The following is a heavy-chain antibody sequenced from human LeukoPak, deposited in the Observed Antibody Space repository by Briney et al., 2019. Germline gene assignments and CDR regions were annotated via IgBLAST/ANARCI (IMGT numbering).Heavy chain of an antibody. Sequence: RSETLSLTCTVSGGSISSYYWSWIRQPPGKGLEWIGYIYYSGSTNYNPSLKSRATTSVDTSKNQFSLKLSSVTAADTAVYYCARRVAYGSGGYFDYWGQGTLVTVSS. J-gene: IGHJ4*02. CDR1: GGSISSYY. CDR2: IYYSGST. D-gene: IGHD3-10*01. CDR3: ARRVAYGSGGYFDY. V-gene: IGHV4-59*08.